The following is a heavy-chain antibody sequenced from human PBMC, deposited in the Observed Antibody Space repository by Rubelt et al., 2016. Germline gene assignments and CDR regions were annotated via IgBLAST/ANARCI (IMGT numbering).Heavy chain of an antibody. D-gene: IGHD6-6*01. J-gene: IGHJ4*02. Sequence: QVQLQESGPGLVKPSETLSLTCTVSGYSISSGYCWGWIRQPPGKGLEWIASISYGGPTYYNPSLTSRVAISLEPPKTQFSLRLTPWSATDTAIYYCVRVFVARPDYFDYWGQGTLVTVSS. CDR1: GYSISSGYC. CDR3: VRVFVARPDYFDY. CDR2: ISYGGPT. V-gene: IGHV4-38-2*02.